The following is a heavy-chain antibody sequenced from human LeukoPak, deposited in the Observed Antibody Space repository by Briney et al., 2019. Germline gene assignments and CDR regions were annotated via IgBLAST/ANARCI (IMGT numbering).Heavy chain of an antibody. V-gene: IGHV1-46*01. CDR2: INPSDSST. J-gene: IGHJ4*02. CDR3: SSYRLAY. CDR1: GYTFSSYN. Sequence: GASVKVSCKASGYTFSSYNMHWVRQAPGQGLEWMGKINPSDSSTTYAQKFQGRVTMTRDTSTSTVDMELSSLRSEDTAVYYCSSYRLAYWGQGTLVTVSS.